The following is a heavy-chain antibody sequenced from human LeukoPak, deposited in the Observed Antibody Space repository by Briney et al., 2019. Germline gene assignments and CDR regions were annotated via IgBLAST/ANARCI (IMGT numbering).Heavy chain of an antibody. Sequence: SETLSLTCAVYVGSFRVYYWSWIRQPPGKGREWIGEINHRGRTKYNPSLKSRVTISVATSNNQFSLNLRSATAADTAVYYCARGDILTGYSYWGQGTLVTVSS. CDR2: INHRGRT. V-gene: IGHV4-34*01. D-gene: IGHD3-9*01. CDR1: VGSFRVYY. CDR3: ARGDILTGYSY. J-gene: IGHJ4*02.